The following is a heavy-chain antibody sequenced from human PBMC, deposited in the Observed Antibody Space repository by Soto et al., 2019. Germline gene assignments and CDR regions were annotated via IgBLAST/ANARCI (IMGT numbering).Heavy chain of an antibody. CDR3: AREYHIGY. J-gene: IGHJ4*02. Sequence: EVQLVESGGGLVQPGGSLRLSCVASGFTYSTYWMSWVRQAAGKGLEWVANIKEDGSEKYYVDSVKGRFTVSRDNAKNSLYLQMNSLRADDTAVYYCAREYHIGYWGQGTLVTVSS. CDR1: GFTYSTYW. CDR2: IKEDGSEK. V-gene: IGHV3-7*01. D-gene: IGHD2-2*01.